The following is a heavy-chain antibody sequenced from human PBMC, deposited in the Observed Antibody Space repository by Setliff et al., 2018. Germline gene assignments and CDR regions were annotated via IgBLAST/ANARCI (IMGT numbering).Heavy chain of an antibody. CDR1: GFTFSTYR. V-gene: IGHV3-20*04. CDR2: INWNGGST. CDR3: ARVYSGYDPNHYFDY. J-gene: IGHJ4*02. D-gene: IGHD5-12*01. Sequence: GGSLRLSCAASGFTFSTYRMHWVRQAPGKGLEWVSGINWNGGSTGYADSVKGRFTISRDNAKNSLYLQMNSLRAEDTAVYYCARVYSGYDPNHYFDYWGQGTLVTVSS.